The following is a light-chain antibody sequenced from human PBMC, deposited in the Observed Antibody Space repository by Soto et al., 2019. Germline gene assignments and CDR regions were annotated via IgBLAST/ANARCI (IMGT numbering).Light chain of an antibody. CDR3: LQYHNLWA. CDR2: RAS. V-gene: IGKV3-15*01. Sequence: EIVMTQSPATLSVSPGESATLSFSSSQYIYSNVAWYQHRPGQAPRLLIYRASTRATGIPARFSGSGSGTEFTLTISSLQSEDFTVYSCLQYHNLWAFGQGTKVDIK. J-gene: IGKJ1*01. CDR1: QYIYSN.